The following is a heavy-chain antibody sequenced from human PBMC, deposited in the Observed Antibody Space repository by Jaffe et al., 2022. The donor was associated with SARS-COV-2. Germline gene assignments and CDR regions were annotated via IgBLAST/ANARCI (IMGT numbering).Heavy chain of an antibody. Sequence: EVQLLESGGGLVQPGGSLRLSCAASGFTFSNYVMNWVRQAPGEGLEWVSAVSGSGDTTYHADSVKGRFTISRDNSKNTLYLQMNSLRAEDTAVYYCALRRADYFDYWGQGALVTVSS. J-gene: IGHJ4*02. CDR2: VSGSGDTT. CDR3: ALRRADYFDY. CDR1: GFTFSNYV. D-gene: IGHD6-19*01. V-gene: IGHV3-23*01.